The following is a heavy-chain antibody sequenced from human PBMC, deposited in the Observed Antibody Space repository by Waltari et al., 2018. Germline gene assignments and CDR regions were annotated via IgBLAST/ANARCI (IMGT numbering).Heavy chain of an antibody. J-gene: IGHJ1*01. D-gene: IGHD6-13*01. CDR3: AHRRGERMAAAATAEYFQH. Sequence: QITLKESGPTLVKPTQTLTLTCTFSGFSLSTSGVGVGWFRQPPGTALEWLALIYWGDDKRYSPALEKRLTITKDTSKNQVVLTMTNMDAVDAAAYYCAHRRGERMAAAATAEYFQHWGQGTLVTVSS. CDR2: IYWGDDK. CDR1: GFSLSTSGVG. V-gene: IGHV2-5*02.